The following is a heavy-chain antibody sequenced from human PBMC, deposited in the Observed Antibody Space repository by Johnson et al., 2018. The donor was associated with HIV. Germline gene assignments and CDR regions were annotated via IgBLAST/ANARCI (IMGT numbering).Heavy chain of an antibody. J-gene: IGHJ3*02. CDR3: ARDRNYYDSSAQGAFDI. D-gene: IGHD3-22*01. CDR2: ISYDGSNK. V-gene: IGHV3-30-3*01. CDR1: GFTFSSYA. Sequence: QEKLVESGGGVVQPGRSLRLSCAASGFTFSSYAMHWVRQAPGKGLEWVAVISYDGSNKYYADSVKGRFTISRDNSKNTLYLQMNSLRAEDTAVYYCARDRNYYDSSAQGAFDIWGQGTMVTVSS.